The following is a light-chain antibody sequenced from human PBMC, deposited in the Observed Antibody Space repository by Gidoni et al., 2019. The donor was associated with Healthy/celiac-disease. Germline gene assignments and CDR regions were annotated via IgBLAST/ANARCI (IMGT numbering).Light chain of an antibody. CDR1: QSISSW. J-gene: IGKJ2*01. CDR2: KAS. V-gene: IGKV1-5*03. CDR3: QQYNSYSPGYT. Sequence: DIQMTQPPSTLSASVVDRVTITCRASQSISSWLAWYQQKPGKAPKLLIYKASSLESGVPSRFSGSGSGTEFTLTISSLQPDDFATYYCQQYNSYSPGYTFGQGTKLEIK.